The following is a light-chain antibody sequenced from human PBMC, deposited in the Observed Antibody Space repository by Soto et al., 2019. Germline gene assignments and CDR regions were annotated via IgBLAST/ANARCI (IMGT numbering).Light chain of an antibody. CDR3: AAWDDSLSGQV. V-gene: IGLV1-47*01. CDR2: RNN. CDR1: SSNIGSNY. J-gene: IGLJ2*01. Sequence: QSVLTQPPSASGTPGQRGTISCSGSSSNIGSNYVYWYQQLPGTAPKLLIYRNNQRPSGDPDRFSGSKSGTSASLAISGLRSEDEADYYCAAWDDSLSGQVFGGGTKLTVL.